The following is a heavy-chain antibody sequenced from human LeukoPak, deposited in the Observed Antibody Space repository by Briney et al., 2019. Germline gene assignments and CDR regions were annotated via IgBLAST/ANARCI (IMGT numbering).Heavy chain of an antibody. J-gene: IGHJ1*01. CDR2: IDGSGGST. D-gene: IGHD5-24*01. V-gene: IGHV3-23*01. CDR1: GFTFSSYA. Sequence: PGGSLRLSCAASGFTFSSYAMHWVRQSPGRGLECVSTIDGSGGSTFHADSVRGRFTISRDNSKNALFLQMHSLRAEDSAIYYCVKEEGPYNTCEHWGEGTLVTVSS. CDR3: VKEEGPYNTCEH.